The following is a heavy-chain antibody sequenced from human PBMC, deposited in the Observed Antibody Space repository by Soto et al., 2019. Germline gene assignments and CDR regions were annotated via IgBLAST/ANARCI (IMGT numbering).Heavy chain of an antibody. CDR2: INSDGSST. V-gene: IGHV3-74*01. J-gene: IGHJ4*02. Sequence: GGSLSLSCAASGFTFSSYWMHWVRQAPGKGLVWVSRINSDGSSTSYADSVKGRFTISRDNAKNTLYLQMNSLRAEDTAVYYCARAPYGDYGGFDYWGQGTLVTVSS. D-gene: IGHD4-17*01. CDR3: ARAPYGDYGGFDY. CDR1: GFTFSSYW.